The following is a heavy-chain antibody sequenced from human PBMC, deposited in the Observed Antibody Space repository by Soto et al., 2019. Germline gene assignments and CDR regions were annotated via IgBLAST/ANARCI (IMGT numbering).Heavy chain of an antibody. D-gene: IGHD3-10*01. CDR1: GGSIRRDAYA. Sequence: QLQLQESGSGLVKPSQILSLTCTVSGGSIRRDAYAWSWIRQPPGKGLEWIGYVYQSGSAYYDPSLESRVTISLDTSRNEFSRKLTTVTAADTAVYFCARVEEDTETYYYDHWGLGTLIPVSP. J-gene: IGHJ5*02. CDR2: VYQSGSA. V-gene: IGHV4-30-2*01. CDR3: ARVEEDTETYYYDH.